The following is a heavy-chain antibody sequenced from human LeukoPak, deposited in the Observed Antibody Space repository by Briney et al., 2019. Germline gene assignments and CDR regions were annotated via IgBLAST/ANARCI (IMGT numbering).Heavy chain of an antibody. Sequence: GGSLRLSCAASGFTVSSNYMSWVRQAPGKGLEWVSVIYSGDNTYYADSVKGRFTISRDISKNTLYLQMNSLRAEDTAVYYCARGCPFTKYDAFDIWGQGTMVTVPS. J-gene: IGHJ3*02. CDR2: IYSGDNT. CDR3: ARGCPFTKYDAFDI. D-gene: IGHD1-1*01. V-gene: IGHV3-66*01. CDR1: GFTVSSNY.